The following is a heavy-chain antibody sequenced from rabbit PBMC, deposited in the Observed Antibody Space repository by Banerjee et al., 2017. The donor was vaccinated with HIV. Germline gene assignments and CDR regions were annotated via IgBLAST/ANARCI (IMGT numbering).Heavy chain of an antibody. CDR2: IYTGSSGST. D-gene: IGHD6-1*01. Sequence: QSLEESGGDLVKPGASLTLTCTASGFSFSSSYYMCWVRQAPGKGLEWIACIYTGSSGSTWYASWAKGRFTISKTSSTTVTLQMTSLTAADTATYFCARGGGVGYVTTVAFDLWGPGTLVTVS. CDR3: ARGGGVGYVTTVAFDL. CDR1: GFSFSSSYY. J-gene: IGHJ2*01. V-gene: IGHV1S40*01.